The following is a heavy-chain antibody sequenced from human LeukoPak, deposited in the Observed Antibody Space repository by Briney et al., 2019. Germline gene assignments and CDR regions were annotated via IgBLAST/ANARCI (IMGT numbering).Heavy chain of an antibody. CDR1: GGTFSSYA. CDR3: ARDGLTGLLGY. J-gene: IGHJ4*02. CDR2: IIPIFGIA. V-gene: IGHV1-69*04. Sequence: SVKVSCKASGGTFSSYAISWVRQAPGQGLEWMGRIIPIFGIANYAQKFQGRVTITADKSTSTAYMELSSLRSEDTAVYYCARDGLTGLLGYWGREPWSPSPQ. D-gene: IGHD3-9*01.